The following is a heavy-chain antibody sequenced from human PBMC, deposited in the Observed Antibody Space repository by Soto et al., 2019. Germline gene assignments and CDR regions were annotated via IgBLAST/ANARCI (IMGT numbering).Heavy chain of an antibody. Sequence: QVQLVESGGGVVQPGRSLRLSCSASGFPFSTYGMHGVRQAPGRGLEWGAVISYDGSHEYYADSVKGRFTISRDNSKNKRYQEITSLRSEDTARYYSAKKDITLVREVVISAPVYPYDHHGLDFWGRGTTVTVS. J-gene: IGHJ6*02. D-gene: IGHD3-10*01. CDR3: AKKDITLVREVVISAPVYPYDHHGLDF. CDR2: ISYDGSHE. V-gene: IGHV3-30*18. CDR1: GFPFSTYG.